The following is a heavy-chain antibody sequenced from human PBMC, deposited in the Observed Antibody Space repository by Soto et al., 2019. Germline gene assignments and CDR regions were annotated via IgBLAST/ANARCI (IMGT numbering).Heavy chain of an antibody. J-gene: IGHJ4*02. V-gene: IGHV1-24*01. CDR3: ARDLGGWPDY. CDR2: FDPEDGET. Sequence: VASVKVYCKVSGYTLTELSMHWVRQAPGKGLEWMGGFDPEDGETIYAQKFQGRVTMTEDTSASTAYMELSSLRSEDTAVYYCARDLGGWPDYWGQGTLVTVSS. CDR1: GYTLTELS.